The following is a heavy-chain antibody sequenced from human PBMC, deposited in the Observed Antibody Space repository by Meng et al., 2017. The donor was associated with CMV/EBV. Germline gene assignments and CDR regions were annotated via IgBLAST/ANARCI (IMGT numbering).Heavy chain of an antibody. CDR1: GGSVSSGSYY. D-gene: IGHD1-26*01. Sequence: SETLSLTCTVSGGSVSSGSYYWSWIRQPPGKGLEWIGYIYYSGSTNYNPSLKSRVTISVDTSKNQFSLKLSSVTAADTAVYYCARGWELQYWGQGTLVTVSS. J-gene: IGHJ4*02. CDR3: ARGWELQY. CDR2: IYYSGST. V-gene: IGHV4-61*01.